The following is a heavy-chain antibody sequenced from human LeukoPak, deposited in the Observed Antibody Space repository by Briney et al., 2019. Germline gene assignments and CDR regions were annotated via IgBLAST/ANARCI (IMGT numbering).Heavy chain of an antibody. D-gene: IGHD4-17*01. V-gene: IGHV3-21*01. CDR2: ISSSSSYI. CDR3: ARGQDYDTPGDY. CDR1: GFTFSSDS. Sequence: GGSLRLSCAASGFTFSSDSMNWVRQAPGKGLEWVSSISSSSSYIYYADSVKGRFTISRDNAKNSLYLQMNSLRAEDTAVYYCARGQDYDTPGDYWGQGTLVTVSS. J-gene: IGHJ4*02.